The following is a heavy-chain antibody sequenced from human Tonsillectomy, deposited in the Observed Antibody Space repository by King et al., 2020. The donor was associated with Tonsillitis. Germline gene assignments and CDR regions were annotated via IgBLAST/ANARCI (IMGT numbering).Heavy chain of an antibody. CDR2: IYYSGTT. Sequence: QLQESGPGLVKPSETLSLTCTVSGGSISSSGYYWGWIRQPPGKGLEWLGMIYYSGTTYYNPSLESRVTISVDTSKNQFSLKLSSVTAADTAVYYCARRGSDWNYVPYFDYWGQGTLVTVSS. CDR3: ARRGSDWNYVPYFDY. D-gene: IGHD1-7*01. CDR1: GGSISSSGYY. J-gene: IGHJ4*02. V-gene: IGHV4-39*01.